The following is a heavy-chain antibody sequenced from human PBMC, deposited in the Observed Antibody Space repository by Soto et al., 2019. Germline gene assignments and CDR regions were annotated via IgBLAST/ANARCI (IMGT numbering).Heavy chain of an antibody. CDR2: ISSSSSYI. J-gene: IGHJ4*02. Sequence: GGPLRLSCAAPGFTFSSASMNWVGQGPGAGLEWVSSISSSSSYIYYADSVKGRFTISRDNVNNSLYLQMNSLRAEDTAVYYCARDRITMVLGVIIGYGGQGT. V-gene: IGHV3-21*01. D-gene: IGHD3-10*01. CDR1: GFTFSSAS. CDR3: ARDRITMVLGVIIGY.